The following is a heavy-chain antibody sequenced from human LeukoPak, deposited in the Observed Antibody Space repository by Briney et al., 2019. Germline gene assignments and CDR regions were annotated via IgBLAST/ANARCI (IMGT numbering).Heavy chain of an antibody. Sequence: SETLSLTCTVSGGSISSGNWWSWVRQPPGKGLEWIAEIYHSGSTNYNPSLKSRVTISVDTSKNQFSLKLSSVTAADTAVYYCARVAAAGRTPAAFDIWGQGTMVTVSS. J-gene: IGHJ3*02. CDR3: ARVAAAGRTPAAFDI. V-gene: IGHV4-4*02. CDR2: IYHSGST. D-gene: IGHD6-13*01. CDR1: GGSISSGNW.